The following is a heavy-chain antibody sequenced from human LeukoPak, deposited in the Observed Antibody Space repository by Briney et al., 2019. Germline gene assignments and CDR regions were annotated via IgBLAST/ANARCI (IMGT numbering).Heavy chain of an antibody. J-gene: IGHJ4*02. CDR1: GFTFSSYS. D-gene: IGHD5-18*01. V-gene: IGHV3-21*04. CDR2: ISSSSSYI. Sequence: GGSLRLSCAASGFTFSSYSMNWVRQAPGKGLEWVSSISSSSSYIYYADSVKGRFTISRDNAKNSLYLQMNSLRAEDTAVYYCARAAGIRGNFDYWGQGTLVTVSS. CDR3: ARAAGIRGNFDY.